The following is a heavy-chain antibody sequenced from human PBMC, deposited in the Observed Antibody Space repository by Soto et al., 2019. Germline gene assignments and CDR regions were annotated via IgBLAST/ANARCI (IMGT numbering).Heavy chain of an antibody. CDR2: INAGNGNT. CDR1: GYTFTSYA. J-gene: IGHJ4*02. Sequence: ASVKVSCKASGYTFTSYAMHWVRQAPGQRLEWMGWINAGNGNTKYSQKFQGRVTITRDTSASTAYMELSSLRSEDTAVYYCAREGPPNYYDSSGYYRYWGQGTLVTVSS. CDR3: AREGPPNYYDSSGYYRY. D-gene: IGHD3-22*01. V-gene: IGHV1-3*01.